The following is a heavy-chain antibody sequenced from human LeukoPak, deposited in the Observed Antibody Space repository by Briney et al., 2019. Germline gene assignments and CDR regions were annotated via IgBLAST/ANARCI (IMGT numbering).Heavy chain of an antibody. D-gene: IGHD3-10*01. Sequence: SETLSLTCTVSGGSLSSYYWSWILQPAGKGLEGIGRIYTSGSTNYNPSLKSRVTMSVDTSKNQFSLKLSSVTAADTAVYYCAREEGSGSLYYYYGMDVWGQGTTVTVSS. CDR1: GGSLSSYY. J-gene: IGHJ6*02. V-gene: IGHV4-4*07. CDR3: AREEGSGSLYYYYGMDV. CDR2: IYTSGST.